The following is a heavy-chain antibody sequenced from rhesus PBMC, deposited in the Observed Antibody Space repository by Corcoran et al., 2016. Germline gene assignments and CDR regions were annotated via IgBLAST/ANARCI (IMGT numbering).Heavy chain of an antibody. CDR2: NYWDDDK. V-gene: IGHV2-1*01. J-gene: IGHJ4*01. D-gene: IGHD2-15*01. CDR1: GFSLNTTGMG. CDR3: TRYLRSNFYFDY. Sequence: QVTLKESGPALVKPTQTLTLTCILSGFSLNTTGMGVGWIRQPQGKTLEWLAHNYWDDDKRLRTSLKIRLTISKDPSKNQVVLTMTNMDPVDTATYYCTRYLRSNFYFDYWGQGVLVTVSS.